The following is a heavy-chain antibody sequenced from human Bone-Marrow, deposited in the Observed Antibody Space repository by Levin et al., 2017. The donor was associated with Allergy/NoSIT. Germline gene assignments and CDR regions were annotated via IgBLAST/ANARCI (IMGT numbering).Heavy chain of an antibody. D-gene: IGHD3-22*01. CDR1: GASISSNDYY. Sequence: SETLSLTCTVSGASISSNDYYWSWIRQPPGMGLEWIVYIYPSGNTHYNPSLKSRVTMSLDASKNQISLKLNSVTAADTAVYSCARDRDYYDSSGYDIVYYGMDVWGQGTTVTVSS. J-gene: IGHJ6*02. CDR2: IYPSGNT. CDR3: ARDRDYYDSSGYDIVYYGMDV. V-gene: IGHV4-30-4*01.